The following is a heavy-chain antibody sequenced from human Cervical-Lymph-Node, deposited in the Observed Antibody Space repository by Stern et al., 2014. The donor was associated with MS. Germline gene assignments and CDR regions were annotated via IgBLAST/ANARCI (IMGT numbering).Heavy chain of an antibody. CDR3: ARDPSRLADDGRLDH. D-gene: IGHD4-23*01. CDR2: IWYDGSNK. Sequence: VQLVESGGGVVQPGRSLRLSCAASGFTFSSYGMHWVRQAPGKGLEWVAVIWYDGSNKYYADSVKGRFTISRDNSKNTLYLQLNSLRPDDTAVYYCARDPSRLADDGRLDHWGQGTLVTVSS. V-gene: IGHV3-33*01. CDR1: GFTFSSYG. J-gene: IGHJ4*02.